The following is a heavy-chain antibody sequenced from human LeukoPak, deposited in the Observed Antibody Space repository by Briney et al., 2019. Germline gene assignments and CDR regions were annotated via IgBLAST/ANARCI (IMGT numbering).Heavy chain of an antibody. J-gene: IGHJ4*02. D-gene: IGHD1-7*01. CDR2: INHSGST. V-gene: IGHV4-34*01. CDR1: GGSISSYY. Sequence: SETLPLTCTVSGGSISSYYWSWIRQPPGKGLEWIGEINHSGSTNYNPSLKSRVTISVDTSKNQFSLKLSSVTAADTAVYYCARVGEWNYRNFDYWGQGTLVTVSS. CDR3: ARVGEWNYRNFDY.